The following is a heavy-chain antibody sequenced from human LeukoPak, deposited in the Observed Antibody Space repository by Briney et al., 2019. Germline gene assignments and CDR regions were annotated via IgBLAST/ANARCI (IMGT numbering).Heavy chain of an antibody. CDR1: GFTFSGYA. D-gene: IGHD3-22*01. Sequence: GGSLRLSCAASGFTFSGYAMTWVRQAPGKGLEWVSSITGSGDYTYYIDSVKGRFTISRDNSKNILYLQMNSVRGEDTALYYCAKDGLYYDGSAHVYYFDYWGQGTLVAVSS. CDR3: AKDGLYYDGSAHVYYFDY. V-gene: IGHV3-23*01. CDR2: ITGSGDYT. J-gene: IGHJ4*02.